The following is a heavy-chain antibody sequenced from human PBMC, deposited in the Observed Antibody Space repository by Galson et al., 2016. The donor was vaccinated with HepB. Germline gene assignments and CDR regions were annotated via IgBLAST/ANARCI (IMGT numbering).Heavy chain of an antibody. V-gene: IGHV4-59*06. CDR2: VYYNEGT. CDR1: GGSVSGSY. J-gene: IGHJ3*02. Sequence: SETLSLTCTVSGGSVSGSYCSWIRHLPGKGLEWIGYVYYNEGTHYNPSLKSRVTISRDTSKNQFSLRLASVTAEDTSGDYCATSTLYDVWSGPDGFDIWSQGTMVTVSS. D-gene: IGHD3-3*01. CDR3: ATSTLYDVWSGPDGFDI.